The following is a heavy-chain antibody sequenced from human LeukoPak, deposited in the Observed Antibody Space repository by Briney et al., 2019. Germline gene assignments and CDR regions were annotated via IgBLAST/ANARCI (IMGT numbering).Heavy chain of an antibody. J-gene: IGHJ5*02. Sequence: GASVKVSCKASGYTFTSYYMHWVRQAPGQGLEWMGIINPSGGSTSYAQKFQGRVTMTRDTSTSTVYMELSSLRSEDTAVYYCARDFYGSGSYYNWLDPWGQGTLVTVSS. CDR3: ARDFYGSGSYYNWLDP. CDR1: GYTFTSYY. V-gene: IGHV1-46*01. CDR2: INPSGGST. D-gene: IGHD3-10*01.